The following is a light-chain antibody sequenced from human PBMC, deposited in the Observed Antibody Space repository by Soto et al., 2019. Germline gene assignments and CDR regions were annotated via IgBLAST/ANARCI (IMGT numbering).Light chain of an antibody. Sequence: EIVLTQSPGTLSVSPGERATLSCRAGQGVTTNFAWYQQKSGQSPSLLIYDVSIRATGVPARFSATGSETDFTLTISGLQSEDSAVYFCQQYNNWPFSFGQGTRLEIK. V-gene: IGKV3-15*01. CDR2: DVS. CDR3: QQYNNWPFS. J-gene: IGKJ5*01. CDR1: QGVTTN.